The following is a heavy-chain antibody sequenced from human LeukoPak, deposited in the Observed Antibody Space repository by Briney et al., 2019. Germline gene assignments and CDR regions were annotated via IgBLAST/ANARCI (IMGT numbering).Heavy chain of an antibody. J-gene: IGHJ4*02. D-gene: IGHD3-10*01. CDR2: ISGSGGST. CDR1: GFTFSSYG. Sequence: GGSLRLSCTASGFTFSSYGMTCVRQAPGKGLEWVSAISGSGGSTYYADSVKGRFTISRDNSKNTLYLQMNGLRAEDTAVYYCAKDRRAGSYDYWGQGTLVTVSS. V-gene: IGHV3-23*01. CDR3: AKDRRAGSYDY.